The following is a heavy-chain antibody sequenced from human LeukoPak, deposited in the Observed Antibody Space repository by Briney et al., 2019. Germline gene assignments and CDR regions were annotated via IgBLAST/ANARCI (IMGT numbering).Heavy chain of an antibody. CDR1: GGSISSSSYY. V-gene: IGHV4-39*01. J-gene: IGHJ5*02. Sequence: SETLSLTCTVSGGSISSSSYYWGWIRQPPGKGLEWIGSIYYSGSTYYNPSLKSRVTISVYTSKNQFSLKLSSVTAADTAVYYCARRYCSGGSCYSGAWFDPWGQGTLVTVSS. D-gene: IGHD2-15*01. CDR2: IYYSGST. CDR3: ARRYCSGGSCYSGAWFDP.